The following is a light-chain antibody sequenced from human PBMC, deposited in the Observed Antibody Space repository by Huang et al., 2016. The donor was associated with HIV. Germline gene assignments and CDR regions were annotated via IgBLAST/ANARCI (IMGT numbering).Light chain of an antibody. V-gene: IGKV3-15*01. CDR2: GAS. CDR1: QTISNN. CDR3: QQYNNWPPYT. Sequence: EIVMTQSPATLSVSPGKRVPLPCRASQTISNNLAWYQQRPGQAPMPLIYGASTRATGIPARFSGSGSGTEFTLTISSRQSEDCAVYYCQQYNNWPPYTFGQGTKLEIK. J-gene: IGKJ2*01.